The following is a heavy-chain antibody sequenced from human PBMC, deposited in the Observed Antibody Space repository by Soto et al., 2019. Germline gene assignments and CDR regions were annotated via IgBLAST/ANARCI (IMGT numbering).Heavy chain of an antibody. CDR1: GGTFSSYA. CDR3: ARDRLYYYDSSGYAEGFDP. V-gene: IGHV1-69*13. Sequence: SVKVSCKASGGTFSSYAISWVRQAPGQGLEWMGGIIPIFGTANYAQKFQGRVTITADESTSTAYMELSSLRSEDTAVYYCARDRLYYYDSSGYAEGFDPWGQGTLVTVSS. D-gene: IGHD3-22*01. CDR2: IIPIFGTA. J-gene: IGHJ5*02.